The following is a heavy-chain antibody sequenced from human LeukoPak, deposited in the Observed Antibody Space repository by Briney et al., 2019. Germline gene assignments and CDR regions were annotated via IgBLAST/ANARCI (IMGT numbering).Heavy chain of an antibody. CDR1: GGTFNSYA. V-gene: IGHV1-69*05. D-gene: IGHD1-20*01. CDR3: ARGPITGTAWGAFDI. Sequence: ASVQVSCKASGGTFNSYAISWVRQAPGQGLEWMGGIIPIFGTANYAQKFQGRVTITTDESTSTAYMELSSLRSEDTAVYYCARGPITGTAWGAFDIWGQGTMVTVSS. CDR2: IIPIFGTA. J-gene: IGHJ3*02.